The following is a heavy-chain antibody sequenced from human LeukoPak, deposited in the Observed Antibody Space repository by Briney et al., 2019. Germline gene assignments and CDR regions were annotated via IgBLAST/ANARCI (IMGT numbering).Heavy chain of an antibody. D-gene: IGHD4-23*01. CDR1: GGSISSYY. CDR2: IYYSGST. J-gene: IGHJ4*02. CDR3: ARHSNGRWLVPLDF. Sequence: KPSETLSLTCTVSGGSISSYYWSWIRQPPGKGLEWIGYIYYSGSTNYNPSLKSRVTISVDTSKNQFSLKLSSVTAADTAVYYCARHSNGRWLVPLDFWGQGTLVTVSS. V-gene: IGHV4-59*08.